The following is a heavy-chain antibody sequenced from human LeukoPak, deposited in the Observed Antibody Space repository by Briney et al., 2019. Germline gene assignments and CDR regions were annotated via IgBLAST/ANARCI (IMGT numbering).Heavy chain of an antibody. Sequence: PGGSLRLSCAASGFTFSSYAMSWVRQATGKGLEWVSAISGSGGSTYYADSVKGRFTISRDNSKNTLYLQMNSLRAEDTAVYYCAKDSSGTPAADYWGQGTLVTVSS. CDR3: AKDSSGTPAADY. CDR2: ISGSGGST. CDR1: GFTFSSYA. J-gene: IGHJ4*02. V-gene: IGHV3-23*01. D-gene: IGHD6-19*01.